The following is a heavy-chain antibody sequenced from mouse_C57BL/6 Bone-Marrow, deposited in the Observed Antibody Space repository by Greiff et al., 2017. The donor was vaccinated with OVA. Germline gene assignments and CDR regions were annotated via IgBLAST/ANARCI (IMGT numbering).Heavy chain of an antibody. V-gene: IGHV5-4*01. CDR3: ARDGGYYYGSSYPYYYAMDY. CDR2: ISDGGSYT. J-gene: IGHJ4*01. Sequence: EVQLVESGGGLVKPGGSLKLSCAASGFTFSSYAMSWVRQTPEKRLEWVATISDGGSYTYYPDNVKGRFTISRDNAKNNLYLQMSHLKSEDTAIYYCARDGGYYYGSSYPYYYAMDYWGQGTSVTVSS. D-gene: IGHD1-1*01. CDR1: GFTFSSYA.